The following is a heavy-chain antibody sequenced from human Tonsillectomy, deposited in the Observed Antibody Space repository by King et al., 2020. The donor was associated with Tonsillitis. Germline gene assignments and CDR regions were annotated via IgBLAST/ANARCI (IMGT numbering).Heavy chain of an antibody. J-gene: IGHJ4*02. V-gene: IGHV1-2*02. CDR3: ARELTEQPGF. CDR2: INPNSGVT. Sequence: QLVQSGSEVKKPGASVRVSCKASGYTFTGYYIHWVRQAPGQGLEWMGWINPNSGVTNYAQKFQGRVTMTRDTSISTAYMELSRLSSDDTAVFFCARELTEQPGFWGQGTLLTVSS. CDR1: GYTFTGYY. D-gene: IGHD3-9*01.